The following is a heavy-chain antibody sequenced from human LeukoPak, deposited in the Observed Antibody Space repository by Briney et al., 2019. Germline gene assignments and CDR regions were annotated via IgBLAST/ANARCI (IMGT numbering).Heavy chain of an antibody. J-gene: IGHJ1*01. CDR3: AITVDCRATTDCYSYFHH. CDR2: VSNDGTYT. CDR1: GFTFSSYF. Sequence: GGSLRLSCAASGFTFSSYFMHWVRQAPGKGLAWVSRVSNDGTYTEYADSVKGRFTISRDNAKDTLYLQVNSLRAEDTAVYYCAITVDCRATTDCYSYFHHWGQGTLVTVSS. V-gene: IGHV3-74*03. D-gene: IGHD2-21*02.